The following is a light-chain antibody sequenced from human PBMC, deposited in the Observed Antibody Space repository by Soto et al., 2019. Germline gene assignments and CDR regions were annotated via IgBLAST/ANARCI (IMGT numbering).Light chain of an antibody. Sequence: QSALTQPASVSGSPGQSITISCTGTSSDVGGYNYVSWYQHPPGTAPQLVIYEVSNRPSGVPDRFSGSKSGNTASLTISGLQAEDEADYYCSSYTSSSTLVFGGGTKLTVL. V-gene: IGLV2-14*01. CDR1: SSDVGGYNY. J-gene: IGLJ2*01. CDR2: EVS. CDR3: SSYTSSSTLV.